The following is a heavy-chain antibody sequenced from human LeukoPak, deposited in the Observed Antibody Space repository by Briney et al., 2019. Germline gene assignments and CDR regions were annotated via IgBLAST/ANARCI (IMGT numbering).Heavy chain of an antibody. J-gene: IGHJ3*02. CDR1: GGSFSGYY. V-gene: IGHV4-34*01. Sequence: KPSETLSLTCAVYGGSFSGYYWSWICQPPGKGLEWIGEINHSGSTNYNPSLKSRVTISVDTSKNQFSLKLSSVTAADTAVYYCASDYSGYDFWAFDIWGQGTMVTVSS. D-gene: IGHD5-12*01. CDR3: ASDYSGYDFWAFDI. CDR2: INHSGST.